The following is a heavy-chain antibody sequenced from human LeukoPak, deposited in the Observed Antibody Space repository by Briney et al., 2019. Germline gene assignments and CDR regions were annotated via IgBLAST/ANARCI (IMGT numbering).Heavy chain of an antibody. CDR2: ISSSGSTI. Sequence: PGGSLRLSCAASGFIFSSYEMNWVRQAPGKGLEWVSYISSSGSTIYYADSVKGRFTISRDNAKNSLYLQMNSLRAEDTAVYYCAREGMILYDYWGQGTLVTVSS. V-gene: IGHV3-48*03. CDR3: AREGMILYDY. J-gene: IGHJ4*02. D-gene: IGHD3-22*01. CDR1: GFIFSSYE.